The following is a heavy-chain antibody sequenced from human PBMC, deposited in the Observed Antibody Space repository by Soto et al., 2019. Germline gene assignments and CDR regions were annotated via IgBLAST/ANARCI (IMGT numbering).Heavy chain of an antibody. V-gene: IGHV1-18*01. CDR2: ISAYNGNT. D-gene: IGHD3-10*01. CDR3: ARGGTMVRGVIIGYDY. Sequence: ASVKVSCKASGYTFTSYGISWVRQAPGQGLEWMGWISAYNGNTNYAQKLQGRVTMTTDTSTSTAYMELRFLRSDDTAVFYCARGGTMVRGVIIGYDYWGQGTLVTVSS. J-gene: IGHJ4*02. CDR1: GYTFTSYG.